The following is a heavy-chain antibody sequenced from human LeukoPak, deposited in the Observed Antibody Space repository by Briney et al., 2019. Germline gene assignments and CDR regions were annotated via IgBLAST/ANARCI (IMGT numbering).Heavy chain of an antibody. Sequence: SETLSLTCTVSGGSISSSSYYWSWIRQPAGEGLEWIGRIYTSGSTNYNPSLKSRVTISVDTSKNQFSLKLSSVTAADTAVYYCARETSVLRFLEWLSFDYWGQGTLVTVSS. CDR3: ARETSVLRFLEWLSFDY. D-gene: IGHD3-3*01. V-gene: IGHV4-61*02. J-gene: IGHJ4*02. CDR2: IYTSGST. CDR1: GGSISSSSYY.